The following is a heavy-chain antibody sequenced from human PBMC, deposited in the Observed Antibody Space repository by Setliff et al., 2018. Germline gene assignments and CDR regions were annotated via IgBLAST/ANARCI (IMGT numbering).Heavy chain of an antibody. CDR1: GASLNSGTYY. Sequence: SETLSLTCTVSGASLNSGTYYWGWIRQPPGKGLEWIGRIYYRGDTYYNPSLKGRLTISVDTAQNQFSLRLTSVTAADTAVYYCARTGTYRYLDYWGQGALVTV. D-gene: IGHD1-1*01. V-gene: IGHV4-39*01. J-gene: IGHJ4*02. CDR3: ARTGTYRYLDY. CDR2: IYYRGDT.